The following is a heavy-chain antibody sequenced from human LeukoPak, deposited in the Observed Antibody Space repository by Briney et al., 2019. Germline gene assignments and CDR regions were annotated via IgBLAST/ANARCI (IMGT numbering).Heavy chain of an antibody. CDR3: AIPLMVPDGSGSYYLASGDAFDI. CDR1: GYTFTSYD. V-gene: IGHV1-8*01. Sequence: ASVKVSCKASGYTFTSYDINWVRQAPGQGLEWMGWMNPNSGNTVYAQKFQGRVTMTRNTSISTAYMELSSPRSADTAVYYCAIPLMVPDGSGSYYLASGDAFDIWGQGTMVTVSS. J-gene: IGHJ3*02. D-gene: IGHD3-10*01. CDR2: MNPNSGNT.